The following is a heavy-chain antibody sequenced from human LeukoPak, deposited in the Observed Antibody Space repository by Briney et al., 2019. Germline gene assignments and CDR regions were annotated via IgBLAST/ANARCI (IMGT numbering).Heavy chain of an antibody. CDR1: GYTFTSYG. J-gene: IGHJ4*02. CDR2: ISAYNGNT. D-gene: IGHD1-26*01. CDR3: ATAEKWVQLWTT. V-gene: IGHV1-18*01. Sequence: ASVKVSCKASGYTFTSYGISWGRQAPGQGLEWMGWISAYNGNTNYAQKLQGRVTMTTDTSTSTAYMELRSLRSDDTAVYYCATAEKWVQLWTTWGQGTLVTVSS.